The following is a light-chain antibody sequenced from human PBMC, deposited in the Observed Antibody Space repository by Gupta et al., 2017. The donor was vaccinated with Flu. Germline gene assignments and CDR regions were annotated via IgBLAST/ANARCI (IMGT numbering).Light chain of an antibody. CDR2: ENN. CDR1: SSHIANNY. Sequence: VSTPPPSVSASPPQKITISCSRRSSHIANNYVSWYQQLPGTAPKLLIYENNKRPSGVPDRFSGSKSGTSATLGITGLQTGDEADYYCGTWDSSLSTYVFGTGTKVTVL. CDR3: GTWDSSLSTYV. V-gene: IGLV1-51*02. J-gene: IGLJ1*01.